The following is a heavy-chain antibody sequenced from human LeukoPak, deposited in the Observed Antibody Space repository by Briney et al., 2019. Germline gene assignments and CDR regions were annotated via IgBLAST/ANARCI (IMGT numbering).Heavy chain of an antibody. CDR2: ITATSSST. V-gene: IGHV3-23*01. J-gene: IGHJ4*02. Sequence: GGALRLSCAASGFTFSSYGMSWVRQAPGKGLEWVSAITATSSSTHDADSVQGRFTISRDNSKNTLYLQMNSLRPEDTALYYCARGGGELFDYWGQGTLVTVSS. CDR3: ARGGGELFDY. CDR1: GFTFSSYG. D-gene: IGHD1-26*01.